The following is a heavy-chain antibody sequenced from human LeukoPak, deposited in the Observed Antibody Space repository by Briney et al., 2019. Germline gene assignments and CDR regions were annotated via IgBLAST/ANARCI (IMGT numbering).Heavy chain of an antibody. D-gene: IGHD3-3*01. J-gene: IGHJ6*02. CDR3: ARHAYDFWSGYYTRHYYYGMDV. CDR1: GGSISSGGYY. V-gene: IGHV4-34*01. Sequence: SETLSLTCAVSGGSISSGGYYWSWIRQPPGKGLEWIGEINHSGSTNYNPSLKSRVTISVDTSKNQFSLKLSSVTAADTAVYYCARHAYDFWSGYYTRHYYYGMDVWGQGTTVTVSS. CDR2: INHSGST.